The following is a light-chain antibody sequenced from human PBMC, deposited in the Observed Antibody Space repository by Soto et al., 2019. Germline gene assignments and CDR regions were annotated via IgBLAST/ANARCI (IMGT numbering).Light chain of an antibody. CDR1: QSVSSN. V-gene: IGKV3-15*01. CDR3: QQYNNWPPWT. J-gene: IGKJ1*01. Sequence: ETVMTQSPATLSVSPGEGATLSCRASQSVSSNLVWYQHRLGQAPRLLIYGASTRATGIPARFSGSGSGTEFTLTISSLQSEDFAVYYCQQYNNWPPWTFGQGTKVDIK. CDR2: GAS.